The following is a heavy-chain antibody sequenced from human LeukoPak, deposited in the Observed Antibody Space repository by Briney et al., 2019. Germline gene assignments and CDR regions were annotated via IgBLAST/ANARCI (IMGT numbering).Heavy chain of an antibody. D-gene: IGHD6-13*01. Sequence: PSETLSLTCAVYGGSFSGYYWSWIRQPPGKGLEWIGEINHSGSTNYNPSLKSRVTISVDTSKNQFSLKLSSVTAADTAVYYCARGRYSSSWYNWFDPWGQGTLVTVSP. CDR3: ARGRYSSSWYNWFDP. V-gene: IGHV4-34*01. J-gene: IGHJ5*02. CDR2: INHSGST. CDR1: GGSFSGYY.